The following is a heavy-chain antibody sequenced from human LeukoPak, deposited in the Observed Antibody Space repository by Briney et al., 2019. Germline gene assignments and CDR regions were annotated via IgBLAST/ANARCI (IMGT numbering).Heavy chain of an antibody. CDR1: GFTLTDAW. CDR2: LKSKTDGGTT. D-gene: IGHD3-16*02. Sequence: GGSLRLSCAASGFTLTDAWVSWIRQPPGKGLEWVGHLKSKTDGGTTDYAAPVKGRFTISRDGSKNTLYLQMNSLKTEDTAVYYCTKFFLGRRDYVWESYRYLAFDIWGHGTMVTVSS. V-gene: IGHV3-15*01. J-gene: IGHJ3*02. CDR3: TKFFLGRRDYVWESYRYLAFDI.